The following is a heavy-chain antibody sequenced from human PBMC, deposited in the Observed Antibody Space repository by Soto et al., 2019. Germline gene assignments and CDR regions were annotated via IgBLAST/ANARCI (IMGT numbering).Heavy chain of an antibody. CDR3: ARPRYDGSGTPFDH. J-gene: IGHJ4*02. V-gene: IGHV3-74*01. CDR2: ISGDGSST. CDR1: GFTFSSYW. Sequence: EVPLVESGGGLVQPGGSLRVSCAASGFTFSSYWMHWVRQVPGKGLMWVSRISGDGSSTSYADAVRGRFTISRDNAKNTLYLQMNSLRAEDTALYYCARPRYDGSGTPFDHWGQGALVTVSA. D-gene: IGHD3-22*01.